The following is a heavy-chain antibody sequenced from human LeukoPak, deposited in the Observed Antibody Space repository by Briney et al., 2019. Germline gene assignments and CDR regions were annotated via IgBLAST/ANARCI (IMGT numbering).Heavy chain of an antibody. Sequence: PGGSLRLSCAASGFTFSSYGMHWVRQAPGKGLEWVAVIWYDGSSKYYADSVKGRFTISRDNSKNTLYLQMNSLRAEDTAVYYCARGRRIAAAGTGFDYWGQGTLVTVSS. CDR2: IWYDGSSK. D-gene: IGHD6-13*01. CDR3: ARGRRIAAAGTGFDY. CDR1: GFTFSSYG. V-gene: IGHV3-33*01. J-gene: IGHJ4*02.